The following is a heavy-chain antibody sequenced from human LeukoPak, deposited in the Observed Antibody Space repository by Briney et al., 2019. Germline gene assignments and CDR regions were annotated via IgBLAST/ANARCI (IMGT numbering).Heavy chain of an antibody. Sequence: GGSLRLSCAASGFTFSSYAMHWVRQAPGKGLEWVAVISYDGSNKYYADSVKGRFTISRDNSKNTLYLQMNSLRAEDTAVYYCVRPPSSYGGDWGQGTLVTVSS. V-gene: IGHV3-30-3*01. CDR2: ISYDGSNK. CDR3: VRPPSSYGGD. J-gene: IGHJ4*02. D-gene: IGHD2-2*01. CDR1: GFTFSSYA.